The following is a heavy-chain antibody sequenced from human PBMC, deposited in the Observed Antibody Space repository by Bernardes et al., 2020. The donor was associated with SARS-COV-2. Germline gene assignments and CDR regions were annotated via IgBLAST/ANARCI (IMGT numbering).Heavy chain of an antibody. V-gene: IGHV3-21*01. D-gene: IGHD3-10*01. CDR1: GITFSTYS. J-gene: IGHJ4*02. Sequence: GGCPRLSCAASGITFSTYSMSWVRPAPGKGLEWVSSISSSSGYIYYADSVKGRFTISRDHGKNSLYLQMNSLRAEDTAVYYCARSQDSDAWFRDGFDYWGQGTLVTVSS. CDR3: ARSQDSDAWFRDGFDY. CDR2: ISSSSGYI.